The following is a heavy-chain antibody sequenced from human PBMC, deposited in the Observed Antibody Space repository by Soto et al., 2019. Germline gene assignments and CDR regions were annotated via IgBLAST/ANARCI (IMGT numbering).Heavy chain of an antibody. V-gene: IGHV1-8*01. D-gene: IGHD1-26*01. J-gene: IGHJ3*02. Sequence: GASVKVSCKASGYTFTGYDINWVRQATGQGFEYLRWMNPNSGNTGYVKKFQGRVTMTRDTSMSTAYMELSSLRSEDTAVYYCARGGWELLGAFDIWGQGTMVTVS. CDR3: ARGGWELLGAFDI. CDR1: GYTFTGYD. CDR2: MNPNSGNT.